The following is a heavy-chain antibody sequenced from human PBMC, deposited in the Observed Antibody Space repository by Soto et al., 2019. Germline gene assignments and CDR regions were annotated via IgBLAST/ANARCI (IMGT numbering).Heavy chain of an antibody. CDR3: ARLEGLATISYYFDF. D-gene: IGHD3-9*01. V-gene: IGHV4-39*01. CDR2: IYYRGNA. CDR1: DDSINSDKYY. Sequence: QLQLQESGPGLVKPSETLSLTCSVSDDSINSDKYYWGWIRQPPGKGLEWIGSIYYRGNAYYNPSLQTRATISLDKSKSLFSLKRNSVTAADSAVYFCARLEGLATISYYFDFWGPGALVTVSS. J-gene: IGHJ4*02.